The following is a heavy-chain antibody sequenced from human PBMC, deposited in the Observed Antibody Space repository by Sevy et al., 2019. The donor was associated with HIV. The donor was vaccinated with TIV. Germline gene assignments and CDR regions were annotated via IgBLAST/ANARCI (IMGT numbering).Heavy chain of an antibody. Sequence: GGSLRLSCAASGFTFSSYGMHWVRQAPGKGLEWVAVISYDGSDKFYADSVKGRFTISRDNSKNTVYLQMNSLGPEDAAVYYCAKDLLGDYYDSSGVLDYSGQGTLVTVSS. J-gene: IGHJ4*02. D-gene: IGHD3-22*01. V-gene: IGHV3-30*18. CDR3: AKDLLGDYYDSSGVLDY. CDR2: ISYDGSDK. CDR1: GFTFSSYG.